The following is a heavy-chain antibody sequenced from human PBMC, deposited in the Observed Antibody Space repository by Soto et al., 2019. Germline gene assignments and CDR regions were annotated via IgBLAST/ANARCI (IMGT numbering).Heavy chain of an antibody. CDR3: TRANWYSEY. Sequence: PSETLSLTCTVSGGSINNHYWSWIRQPPGKVLEWLGYLYYSWXTXXXXXXXGXXXXAXDTXXNQXXXXXTXXXXXXTAIYYCTRANWYSEYWGQGTLVTVSS. V-gene: IGHV4-59*11. CDR1: GGSINNHY. CDR2: LYYSWXT. D-gene: IGHD7-27*01. J-gene: IGHJ4*02.